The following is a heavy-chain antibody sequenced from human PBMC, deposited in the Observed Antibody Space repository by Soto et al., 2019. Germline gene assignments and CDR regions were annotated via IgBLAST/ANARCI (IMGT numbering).Heavy chain of an antibody. CDR2: INPSGGST. Sequence: QVQLVQSGAEVKKPGASVKVSCKASGYTFTSYYMHWVRQAPGQGLEWMGIINPSGGSTSYAQKFQGRGTLSSDTSTSTVYMELSSLRSEDTAVYYCARGIAAAGFLRDPWGQGTLVTVSS. CDR3: ARGIAAAGFLRDP. V-gene: IGHV1-46*01. D-gene: IGHD6-13*01. CDR1: GYTFTSYY. J-gene: IGHJ5*02.